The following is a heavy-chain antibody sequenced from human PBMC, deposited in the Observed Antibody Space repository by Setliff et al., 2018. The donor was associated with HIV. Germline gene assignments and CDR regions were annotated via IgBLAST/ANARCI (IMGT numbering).Heavy chain of an antibody. CDR2: IKDDGSEK. Sequence: GGSLRLSCAASGFRFSSYWMSWVRQAPGKGLEWLANIKDDGSEKHYADSVKGRFTTSRDNAKNSVYLQMNSLKTEDTAMYYCAREDRIAPATRNYYYFGMDVWGQGTTVTVSS. J-gene: IGHJ6*02. CDR3: AREDRIAPATRNYYYFGMDV. CDR1: GFRFSSYW. D-gene: IGHD6-13*01. V-gene: IGHV3-7*03.